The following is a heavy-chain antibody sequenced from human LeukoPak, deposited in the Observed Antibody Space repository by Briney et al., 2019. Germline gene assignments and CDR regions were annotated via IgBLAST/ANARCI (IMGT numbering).Heavy chain of an antibody. CDR2: INQDGSEK. J-gene: IGHJ6*03. CDR3: AQTYYDFWGGYYATGDYYYYYMDV. D-gene: IGHD3-3*01. V-gene: IGHV3-7*01. Sequence: GGSLRLSCAASGFTFNTFWMTWVRQAPGKGLEWVANINQDGSEKYYVDSVKGRFTIPRDNAKNSLYLQVNSLRAEDTAVYYCAQTYYDFWGGYYATGDYYYYYMDVWGKGTTVTVSS. CDR1: GFTFNTFW.